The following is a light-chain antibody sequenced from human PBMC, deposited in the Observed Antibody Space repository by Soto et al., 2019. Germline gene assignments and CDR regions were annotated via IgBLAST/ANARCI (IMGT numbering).Light chain of an antibody. V-gene: IGKV1-6*01. CDR1: QDIRYD. Sequence: AIQLTQSPSSLSASVGDRVTIACRASQDIRYDLGWYQQKPGKAPKLLIYAASSLQSEVPSRFSGSGSGTGFTLTISSLQPEDFATYYCLQDYTYPWAFGQGTKVELK. CDR2: AAS. J-gene: IGKJ1*01. CDR3: LQDYTYPWA.